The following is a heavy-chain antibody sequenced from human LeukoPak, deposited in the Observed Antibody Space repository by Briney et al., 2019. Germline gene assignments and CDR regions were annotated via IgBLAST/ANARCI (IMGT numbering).Heavy chain of an antibody. CDR3: ASYIGGSGSYYSYYYGMDV. J-gene: IGHJ6*02. CDR2: INSDGSST. V-gene: IGHV3-74*01. D-gene: IGHD3-10*01. CDR1: GFTFSSYW. Sequence: GGFLRLSCAASGFTFSSYWMHWVRQAPGKGLVWVSRINSDGSSTSYADSVKGRFTISRDNAKNTLYLQMNSLRAEDTAVYYCASYIGGSGSYYSYYYGMDVWAQGTTVTVSS.